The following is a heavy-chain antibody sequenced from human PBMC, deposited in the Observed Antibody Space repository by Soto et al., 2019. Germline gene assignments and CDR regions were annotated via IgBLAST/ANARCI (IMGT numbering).Heavy chain of an antibody. D-gene: IGHD3-10*01. CDR3: ARGVVSGSYYNQHDLFAS. CDR2: IYHSGST. J-gene: IGHJ5*02. CDR1: GGSISSNNW. Sequence: SETLSLTCAVSGGSISSNNWWSWVRQPPGKGLEWIGEIYHSGSTNYNPSLKSRVTISVDKSKNQFSLKLSSVTAADTAVYFCARGVVSGSYYNQHDLFASCGQGTLVTVSS. V-gene: IGHV4-4*02.